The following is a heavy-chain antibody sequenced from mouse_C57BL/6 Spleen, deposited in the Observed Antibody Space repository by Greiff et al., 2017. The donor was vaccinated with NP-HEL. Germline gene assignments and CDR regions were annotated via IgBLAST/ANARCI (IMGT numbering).Heavy chain of an antibody. CDR3: AIVYGSSPAWCAY. J-gene: IGHJ3*01. CDR1: GYSFTGYF. Sequence: EVQLQQSGPELVKPGDSVKISCKASGYSFTGYFMNWVMQSHGKSLEWIGRINPYNGDTFYNQKLKGKATLTVDKSSSTAHMELRSLTSADSAFDYCAIVYGSSPAWCAYWGQVTLVTVSA. V-gene: IGHV1-20*01. D-gene: IGHD1-1*01. CDR2: INPYNGDT.